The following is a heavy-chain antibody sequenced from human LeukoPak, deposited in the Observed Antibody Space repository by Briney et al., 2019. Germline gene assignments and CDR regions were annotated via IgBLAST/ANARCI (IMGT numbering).Heavy chain of an antibody. CDR1: GFTFSNAW. Sequence: PGGSLRLSCAASGFTFSNAWMSWVRQAPGKGLEWVGRIKSKTDGGTTDYAAPVKGRFTISRDDSKNTLYLQMNSLKTEDTAVYYCTTDTKIAARPSLWYWGQGTLVTVSS. J-gene: IGHJ4*02. CDR2: IKSKTDGGTT. V-gene: IGHV3-15*01. CDR3: TTDTKIAARPSLWY. D-gene: IGHD6-6*01.